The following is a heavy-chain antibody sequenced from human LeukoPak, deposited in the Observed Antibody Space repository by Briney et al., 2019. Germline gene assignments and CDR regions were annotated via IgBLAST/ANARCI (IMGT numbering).Heavy chain of an antibody. J-gene: IGHJ5*02. Sequence: PGGSLRLSCAASGFTFSSYWMSWVRQAPGKGLEWVATIKQDGSERYYVDSVKGRFTISRDNAQNSLSLQMVSLRAEDTALYYCARDIDWGAFDAWGQGTLITVCS. CDR3: ARDIDWGAFDA. CDR2: IKQDGSER. V-gene: IGHV3-7*03. CDR1: GFTFSSYW. D-gene: IGHD7-27*01.